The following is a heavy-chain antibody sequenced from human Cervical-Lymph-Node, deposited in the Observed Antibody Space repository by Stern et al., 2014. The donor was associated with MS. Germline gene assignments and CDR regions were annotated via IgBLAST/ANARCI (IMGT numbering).Heavy chain of an antibody. CDR3: AREQRYGHFSRSSVYYAHYLDY. Sequence: VQLVESGGGLVKPGGSLRLSCAASGFTFSDFYMTWIRQAPGKGLEWISYISKSGDSIYYADSVKGRFTISRDNAKNSLYLQMNSLRAEDTAVYYCAREQRYGHFSRSSVYYAHYLDYWGQGTLVTVSP. V-gene: IGHV3-11*01. CDR2: ISKSGDSI. CDR1: GFTFSDFY. J-gene: IGHJ4*02. D-gene: IGHD3-22*01.